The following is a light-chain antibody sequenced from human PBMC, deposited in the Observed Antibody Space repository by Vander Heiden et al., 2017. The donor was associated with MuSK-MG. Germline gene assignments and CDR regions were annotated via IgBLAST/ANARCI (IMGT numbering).Light chain of an antibody. CDR1: QSVSVY. Sequence: EIVLTQSPATLSLSPGERATLSCRASQSVSVYLAWYQQIPGQAPRLLVYDASNRATGIPARFSGSGSGTDFTLTISSLEPEDFAVYYCHQRSHCRITFGQGTKLEIK. CDR2: DAS. V-gene: IGKV3-11*01. CDR3: HQRSHCRIT. J-gene: IGKJ2*01.